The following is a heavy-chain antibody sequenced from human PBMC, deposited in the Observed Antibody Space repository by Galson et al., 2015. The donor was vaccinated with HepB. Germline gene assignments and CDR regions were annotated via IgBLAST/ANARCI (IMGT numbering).Heavy chain of an antibody. V-gene: IGHV3-23*01. D-gene: IGHD6-19*01. CDR2: ISGSGGST. CDR3: AKYGGGGWGVHDFDY. J-gene: IGHJ4*02. Sequence: SLRLSCAASGFTFSSYAMSWVRQAPGKGLEWVSAISGSGGSTYYADSMKGRFTISRDNSKNTLYLQMNSLRAEDTAVYYCAKYGGGGWGVHDFDYWGQGTLVTVSS. CDR1: GFTFSSYA.